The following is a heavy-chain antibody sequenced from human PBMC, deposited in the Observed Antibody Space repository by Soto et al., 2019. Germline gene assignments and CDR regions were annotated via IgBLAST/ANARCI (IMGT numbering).Heavy chain of an antibody. V-gene: IGHV3-23*01. CDR2: IDGSGGDT. Sequence: EVQLLESGGGLVQSGGSLSLSCAASGFTFSSYAMGWVRQAPGPGLEWVSVIDGSGGDTSFADSVKGRFTISRDNSKNTLYLRMNSLRAEDTARYYCVKETVAAAYVETSPFDFWGQGTLVTVSS. CDR3: VKETVAAAYVETSPFDF. D-gene: IGHD2-15*01. J-gene: IGHJ4*02. CDR1: GFTFSSYA.